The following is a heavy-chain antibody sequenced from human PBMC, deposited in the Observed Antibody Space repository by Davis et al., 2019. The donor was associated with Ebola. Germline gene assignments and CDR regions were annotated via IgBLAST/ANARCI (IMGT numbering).Heavy chain of an antibody. V-gene: IGHV1-18*01. CDR2: ISAYNGNT. J-gene: IGHJ6*02. CDR3: ASLGTHCSGGSCYDYYYYAMDV. CDR1: GYTFTRYG. Sequence: ASVKVSCKASGYTFTRYGISWVRQAPGQGLEWMGWISAYNGNTNYAQNLQGRVTMTTDTSTSTAYMELSSLISEDTAVYYCASLGTHCSGGSCYDYYYYAMDVWGQGTTVTVSS. D-gene: IGHD2-15*01.